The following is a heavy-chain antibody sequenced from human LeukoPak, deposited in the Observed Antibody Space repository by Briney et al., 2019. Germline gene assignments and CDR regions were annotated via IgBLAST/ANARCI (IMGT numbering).Heavy chain of an antibody. CDR1: GFTFDDYG. V-gene: IGHV3-20*04. CDR2: INWNGGST. D-gene: IGHD3-22*01. J-gene: IGHJ4*02. Sequence: GGSLRLSCAASGFTFDDYGMSWVRQAPGKGLEWVSGINWNGGSTGYADSVKGRFTISRDNAKNSLYLQMNSLRAEDTAVYYCASPLRTYYYDSSGYYPALFGYWGQGTLVTVSS. CDR3: ASPLRTYYYDSSGYYPALFGY.